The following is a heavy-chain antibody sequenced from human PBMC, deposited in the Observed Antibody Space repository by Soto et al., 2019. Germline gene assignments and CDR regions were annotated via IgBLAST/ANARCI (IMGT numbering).Heavy chain of an antibody. D-gene: IGHD1-1*01. Sequence: VHLEESGGGLVQPGGSLRLSCAASGFTFSSYWMNWVRQAPGKGLEWVANINQDGNEDNLLDSVKGRFTTSSDSSKTTVYLQMNGLRPDDTAVYYCATWHEREHAYDVWGQGTTVTVSS. J-gene: IGHJ3*01. CDR1: GFTFSSYW. CDR3: ATWHEREHAYDV. V-gene: IGHV3-7*03. CDR2: INQDGNED.